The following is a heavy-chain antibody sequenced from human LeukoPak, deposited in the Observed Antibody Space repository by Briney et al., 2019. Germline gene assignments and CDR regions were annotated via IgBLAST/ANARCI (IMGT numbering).Heavy chain of an antibody. D-gene: IGHD1-26*01. CDR1: GYTFTSYG. CDR2: ITAYNGNT. V-gene: IGHV1-18*01. Sequence: ASVKVSCKASGYTFTSYGISWVRQAPGQGLEWMGWITAYNGNTNYAQKVQGRVTMTTDTSTSTAYMELRSLRSDDTAVYYCARIRYRWELPDYFDCWGQGTLVTVSS. J-gene: IGHJ4*02. CDR3: ARIRYRWELPDYFDC.